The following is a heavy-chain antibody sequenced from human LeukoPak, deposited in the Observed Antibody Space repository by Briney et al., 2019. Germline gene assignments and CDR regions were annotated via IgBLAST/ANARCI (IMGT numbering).Heavy chain of an antibody. Sequence: ASVKVSCKASGYTFTSYYMHWVRQAPGQGLEWMGIINLSGGSTSYAQKFQGRVTMTRDMSTSTVYMELSSLRSEDTAVYYCARAGSATIFGVVIGYMDVWGKGTTVTVSS. CDR2: INLSGGST. J-gene: IGHJ6*03. D-gene: IGHD3-3*01. V-gene: IGHV1-46*01. CDR3: ARAGSATIFGVVIGYMDV. CDR1: GYTFTSYY.